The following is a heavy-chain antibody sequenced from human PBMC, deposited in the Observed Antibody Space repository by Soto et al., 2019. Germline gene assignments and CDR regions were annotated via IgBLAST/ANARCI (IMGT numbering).Heavy chain of an antibody. CDR1: GFTFSTYS. CDR3: VSYNWNDVKALDC. J-gene: IGHJ3*01. CDR2: ISSRTSTI. D-gene: IGHD1-1*01. V-gene: IGHV3-48*01. Sequence: EVQLVESGGGLVQPGGSLRLSCAASGFTFSTYSMNWVRRAPGKGLEWISYISSRTSTIYYADSVRGRFTISRANAKKSLYLQMDSLRGEDTAIEYYVSYNWNDVKALDCWGQGTLVTVSS.